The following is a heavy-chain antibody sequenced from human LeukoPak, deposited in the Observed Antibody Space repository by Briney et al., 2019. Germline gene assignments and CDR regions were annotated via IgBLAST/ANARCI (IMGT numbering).Heavy chain of an antibody. Sequence: GGSLRLSCAASGFTFSTHVMHWVRQAPGKGLEWVAIISYDGSNKYYGDSVKGRITISRDNSENTLFLQLNSLRAEDTAVYYCARDYSGGLDCWGQGTLVTVSS. CDR1: GFTFSTHV. CDR3: ARDYSGGLDC. V-gene: IGHV3-30-3*01. D-gene: IGHD2-15*01. J-gene: IGHJ4*02. CDR2: ISYDGSNK.